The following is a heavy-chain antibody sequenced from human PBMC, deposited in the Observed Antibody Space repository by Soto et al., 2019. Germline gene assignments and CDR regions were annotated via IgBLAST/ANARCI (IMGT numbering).Heavy chain of an antibody. CDR1: GVSISSSNW. V-gene: IGHV4-4*02. J-gene: IGHJ5*02. D-gene: IGHD2-8*01. Sequence: PSETLSLTCAVSGVSISSSNWRTWVRQAPGKGLEWIGEMWPSGGTTYNPSLQNRVTISVDNSKNHLSLTLTSVTAADTAIYYCARCLHCSNGGRFDPWGQGALVTVS. CDR2: MWPSGGT. CDR3: ARCLHCSNGGRFDP.